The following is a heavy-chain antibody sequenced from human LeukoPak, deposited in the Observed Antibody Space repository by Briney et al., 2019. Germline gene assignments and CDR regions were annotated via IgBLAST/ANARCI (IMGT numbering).Heavy chain of an antibody. J-gene: IGHJ4*02. Sequence: GGSLRLSCATSGFTVSSSYLSWVRQAPGKGLEWVSVIYSDGTTYYADSVKGRFTISRDNSKNTLYLQMNSLRAEDTAVYYCARRLVATMFDYWGQGTLVTVSS. V-gene: IGHV3-66*04. CDR2: IYSDGTT. CDR1: GFTVSSSY. CDR3: ARRLVATMFDY. D-gene: IGHD5-12*01.